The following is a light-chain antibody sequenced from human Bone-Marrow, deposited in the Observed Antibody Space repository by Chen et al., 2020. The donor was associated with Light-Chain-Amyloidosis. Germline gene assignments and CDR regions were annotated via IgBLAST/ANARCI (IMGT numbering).Light chain of an antibody. CDR1: SPNIESNY. CDR2: GNN. CDR3: AAWDNGLSGYV. J-gene: IGLJ1*01. V-gene: IGLV1-47*01. Sequence: QSVLTQPPSASGTPGQRVTISCSGSSPNIESNYVYWYQQLPGTAPKLLIYGNNQRPSGVPDRFSGSKSGTSASLAISGLRSKDEADYYCAAWDNGLSGYVFGTGTKVTVL.